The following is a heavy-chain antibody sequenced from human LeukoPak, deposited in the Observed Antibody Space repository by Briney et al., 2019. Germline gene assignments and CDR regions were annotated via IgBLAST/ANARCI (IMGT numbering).Heavy chain of an antibody. Sequence: ASVKVSCKASGGTFSSYAISWVRQAPGQGLEWMGRIIPIFGTANYAQKFQGRVTITTDESTSTAYMELSSLRSEDTAVYYCATGDYYDSSGYYPHYYYYYMDVWGKGTTVTVSS. V-gene: IGHV1-69*05. D-gene: IGHD3-22*01. CDR1: GGTFSSYA. CDR3: ATGDYYDSSGYYPHYYYYYMDV. CDR2: IIPIFGTA. J-gene: IGHJ6*03.